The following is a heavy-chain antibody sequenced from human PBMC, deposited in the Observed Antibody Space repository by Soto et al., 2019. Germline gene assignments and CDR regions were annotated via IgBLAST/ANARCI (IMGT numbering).Heavy chain of an antibody. CDR2: ISGSGDNT. Sequence: PVGSLRLSCKASGFSFSDYAMTWVRQAPGKGLGWVSVISGSGDNTFYAASVKGRFAISRDNSKNVLYLQMNSLSADDAAVYFCAKGRAITVYGVDILFDYWGLGTLVTVSS. D-gene: IGHD3-3*01. CDR3: AKGRAITVYGVDILFDY. CDR1: GFSFSDYA. J-gene: IGHJ4*01. V-gene: IGHV3-23*01.